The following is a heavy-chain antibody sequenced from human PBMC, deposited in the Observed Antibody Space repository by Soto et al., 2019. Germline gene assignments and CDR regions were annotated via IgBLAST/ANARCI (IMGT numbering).Heavy chain of an antibody. Sequence: QVQLQQWGAGLLKPSETLSLTCAVYGGSFSGYQWTWIRQTPGKGLEWIGEINDSGNINYNPSLKSRVIILVDKAKKQISLKLSSVTAAETAVYYCARGLILWFGELSRRGGYYYYMDVWGKGTTVTVSS. J-gene: IGHJ6*03. CDR2: INDSGNI. D-gene: IGHD3-10*01. CDR3: ARGLILWFGELSRRGGYYYYMDV. CDR1: GGSFSGYQ. V-gene: IGHV4-34*01.